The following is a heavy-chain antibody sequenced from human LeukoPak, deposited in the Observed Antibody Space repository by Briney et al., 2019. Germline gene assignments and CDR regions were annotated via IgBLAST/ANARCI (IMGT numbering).Heavy chain of an antibody. D-gene: IGHD6-13*01. Sequence: PSETLSLTCAVSGGSISSSSYYWGWIRPPPGKRLVWIGSIYYSGSTNHNPSLKSRVTISGDTSKNQSSLKLSSVTAADTAVYYCARHSGPYSSSWFDYWGQGTLVTVSS. J-gene: IGHJ4*02. CDR1: GGSISSSSYY. V-gene: IGHV4-39*01. CDR3: ARHSGPYSSSWFDY. CDR2: IYYSGST.